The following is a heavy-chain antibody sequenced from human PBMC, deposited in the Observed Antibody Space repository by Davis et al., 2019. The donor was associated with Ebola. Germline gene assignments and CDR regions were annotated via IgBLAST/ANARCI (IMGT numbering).Heavy chain of an antibody. J-gene: IGHJ6*02. V-gene: IGHV1-69*13. CDR1: GGTFSSYA. CDR2: IIPIFGTA. CDR3: ARDHILTGRNYGMDV. D-gene: IGHD3-9*01. Sequence: SVKVSCKASGGTFSSYAISWVRQAPGQGLEWMGGIIPIFGTANYAQKFQGRVTITADESTSTAYMELSSLRSEDTAVYYCARDHILTGRNYGMDVWGQGTTVTVSS.